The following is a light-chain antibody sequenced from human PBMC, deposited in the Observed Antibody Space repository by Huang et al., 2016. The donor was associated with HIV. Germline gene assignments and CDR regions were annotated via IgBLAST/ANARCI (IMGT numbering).Light chain of an antibody. J-gene: IGKJ4*01. Sequence: EIVMTQSPDTLSVSPGERATLSCRASQSVRDKLAWYQQKPGQAPRLLLHGTSTRATGGPARFSGSGSGTEFTLTITSLQSEDSGVYYCQQYESWPPLTFGGGTKVEIK. CDR1: QSVRDK. CDR2: GTS. V-gene: IGKV3-15*01. CDR3: QQYESWPPLT.